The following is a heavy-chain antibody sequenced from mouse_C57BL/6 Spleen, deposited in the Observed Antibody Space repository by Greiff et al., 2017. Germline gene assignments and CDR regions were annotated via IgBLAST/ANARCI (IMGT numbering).Heavy chain of an antibody. CDR3: ARYGDSYYLDY. V-gene: IGHV1-82*01. CDR2: IYPGDGDT. CDR1: GYAFSSSW. J-gene: IGHJ2*01. D-gene: IGHD1-1*01. Sequence: VQLQQSGPELVKPGASVKISCKASGYAFSSSWMNWVKQRPGKGLEWIGRIYPGDGDTNYNGKFKGKATLTADKSSSTAYMQLSSLTSEDAAVYFCARYGDSYYLDYWGQGTTLTVSS.